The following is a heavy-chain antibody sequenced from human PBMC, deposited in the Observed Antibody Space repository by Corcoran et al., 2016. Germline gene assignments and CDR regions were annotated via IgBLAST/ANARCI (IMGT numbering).Heavy chain of an antibody. D-gene: IGHD3-10*01. V-gene: IGHV1-46*04. CDR3: AIGRALGGDQLGI. J-gene: IGHJ3*02. CDR2: IKSTGDRT. Sequence: QVQLVQSGAEVKKPGASVKVSCKASGNAFTNYFVHWVRLAPGQGLEWIGMIKSTGDRTYYAQKLQGRVSMTRDTSTSTVYMELSSLRSEDTAVYYCAIGRALGGDQLGIWGQETMVTVSS. CDR1: GNAFTNYF.